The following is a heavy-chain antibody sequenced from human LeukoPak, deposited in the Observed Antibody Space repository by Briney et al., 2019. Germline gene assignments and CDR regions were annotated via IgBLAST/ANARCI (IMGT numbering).Heavy chain of an antibody. D-gene: IGHD2-15*01. CDR2: INPIFGTA. CDR3: ARAGLGYCSGGSCWYFDY. CDR1: GCTFSNYA. J-gene: IGHJ4*02. Sequence: SVNVSCPASGCTFSNYAIIWVQQAPGHGLPWMEGINPIFGTANYAQKFQGRVTITADESTSTVYMELSSLRSGDTAVYYCARAGLGYCSGGSCWYFDYWGQGTLVTVSS. V-gene: IGHV1-69*13.